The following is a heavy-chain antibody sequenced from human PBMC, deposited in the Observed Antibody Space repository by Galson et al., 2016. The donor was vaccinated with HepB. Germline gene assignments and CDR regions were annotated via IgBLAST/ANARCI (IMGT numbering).Heavy chain of an antibody. CDR3: ARDVAVTNRPSGDY. D-gene: IGHD6-19*01. J-gene: IGHJ4*02. V-gene: IGHV3-53*04. CDR1: GFTVSSNY. Sequence: SLRLSCAASGFTVSSNYMTWVRQAPGKGLEWVSVIYSGGSTFYADSVKGRFTISRHNSKNMLYLQMNSLRTGDTAVYYCARDVAVTNRPSGDYWGPGIMVTVSS. CDR2: IYSGGST.